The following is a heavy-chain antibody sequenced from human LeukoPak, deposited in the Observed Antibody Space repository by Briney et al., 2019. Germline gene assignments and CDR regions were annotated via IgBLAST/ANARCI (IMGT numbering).Heavy chain of an antibody. CDR2: IYYSGST. J-gene: IGHJ4*02. D-gene: IGHD3-9*01. V-gene: IGHV4-39*07. Sequence: SETLSLTCTVSGGSISSSSYYWGWIRQPPGKGLEWIGSIYYSGSTYYNPSLKGRVTISVDRSKNQFSLKLSSVTAADTAVYYCARGGEGDILTGYYWAPSDYWGQGTLVTVSS. CDR3: ARGGEGDILTGYYWAPSDY. CDR1: GGSISSSSYY.